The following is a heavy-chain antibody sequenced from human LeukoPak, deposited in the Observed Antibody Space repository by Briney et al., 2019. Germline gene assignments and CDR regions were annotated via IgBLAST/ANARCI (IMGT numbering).Heavy chain of an antibody. CDR1: GFTFSSYD. Sequence: GGSLRLSCAASGFTFSSYDMHWVRQATGKGLEWVSAIGTAGDPYYPGSVKGRFTISRENAKNSLYLQMNSLRAGDTAVYYCARGVYVSSGYYSSFDYWGQGTLVTVSS. CDR3: ARGVYVSSGYYSSFDY. CDR2: IGTAGDP. J-gene: IGHJ4*02. D-gene: IGHD3-22*01. V-gene: IGHV3-13*05.